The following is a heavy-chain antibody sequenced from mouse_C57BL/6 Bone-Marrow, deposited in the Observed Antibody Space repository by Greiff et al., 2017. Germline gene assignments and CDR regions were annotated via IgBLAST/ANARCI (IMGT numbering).Heavy chain of an antibody. D-gene: IGHD1-1*02. Sequence: QVQLQQPGAELVKPGASVKLSCKASGYTFTSYWMHWVKQMPGQGLEWIGMIHPNSGSTYYQEKFKSKATLTVDKSASTAYMQLSSLTSEDSAVYYGASYGPNWYFDVWGTGTAVTVSA. CDR3: ASYGPNWYFDV. CDR2: IHPNSGST. J-gene: IGHJ1*03. CDR1: GYTFTSYW. V-gene: IGHV1-64*01.